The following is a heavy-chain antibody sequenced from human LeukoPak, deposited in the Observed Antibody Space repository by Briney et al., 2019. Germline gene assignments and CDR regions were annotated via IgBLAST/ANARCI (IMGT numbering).Heavy chain of an antibody. V-gene: IGHV3-48*01. D-gene: IGHD3-22*01. Sequence: GGSLRLSCAASGFTFSSYSMNWVRQAPGKGLEWVSYISSSSTMYYADSVKGRFSISRDNAKNSLYLQMNSLRAEDTAVYYCARDHHRRLYDSQARDTFDIWGQGTMVTVSP. CDR3: ARDHHRRLYDSQARDTFDI. J-gene: IGHJ3*02. CDR1: GFTFSSYS. CDR2: ISSSSTM.